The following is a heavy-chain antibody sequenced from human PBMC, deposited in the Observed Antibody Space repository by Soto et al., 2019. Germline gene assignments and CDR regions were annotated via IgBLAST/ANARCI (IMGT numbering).Heavy chain of an antibody. CDR1: GFTFSIYA. CDR3: AKYSSGWDFDY. V-gene: IGHV3-23*01. CDR2: ISGSGGST. J-gene: IGHJ4*02. Sequence: GGSLRLSCAASGFTFSIYAMSWVRQAPVKGLEWVSAISGSGGSTYYADSVKGRFTISRDNSKNTLYLQMNSLRAEDTAVYYCAKYSSGWDFDYWGQGTLVTVSS. D-gene: IGHD6-19*01.